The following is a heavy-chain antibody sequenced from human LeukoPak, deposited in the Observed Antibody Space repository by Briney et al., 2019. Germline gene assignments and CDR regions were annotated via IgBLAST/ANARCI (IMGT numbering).Heavy chain of an antibody. CDR3: ARAVSIAARLALGY. J-gene: IGHJ4*02. Sequence: GASVKVSCKASGYTFTSYHMHWVRQAPGQGLEWMGIINPGGGTTIYAQNFQGRVTMTRDTSTSTVYMELSSLRSEDTAVYYCARAVSIAARLALGYWGQGTLVTVSS. CDR1: GYTFTSYH. D-gene: IGHD6-6*01. V-gene: IGHV1-46*01. CDR2: INPGGGTT.